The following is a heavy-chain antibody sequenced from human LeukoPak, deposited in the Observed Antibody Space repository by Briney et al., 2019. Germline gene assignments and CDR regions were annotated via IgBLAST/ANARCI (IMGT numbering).Heavy chain of an antibody. Sequence: GGSLRLSCGASGFTFSGYWRSWVRQAPGKGREWVANIHKDGSAKIYVDSVKGRFTISRDNAKSSLYLQMNSLRVEDTAVYYCARDRGFGADDCWGQGSLVTVSS. CDR2: IHKDGSAK. J-gene: IGHJ4*02. CDR1: GFTFSGYW. D-gene: IGHD3-10*01. V-gene: IGHV3-7*01. CDR3: ARDRGFGADDC.